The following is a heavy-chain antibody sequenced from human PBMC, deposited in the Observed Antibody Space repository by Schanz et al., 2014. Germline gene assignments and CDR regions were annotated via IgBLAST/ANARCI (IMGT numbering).Heavy chain of an antibody. V-gene: IGHV3-11*06. J-gene: IGHJ4*02. Sequence: VQLLESGGGLVQPGGSLRLSCAASGFTFSDYYMSWIRQAPGKGLEWVSYISGTTTYTNYADSVKGRFTISRDNSKNTLYLQMNSLRADDTAVYFCARAHGNNWYGKGLDYWGQGTQVTVSS. CDR3: ARAHGNNWYGKGLDY. CDR1: GFTFSDYY. D-gene: IGHD1-1*01. CDR2: ISGTTTYT.